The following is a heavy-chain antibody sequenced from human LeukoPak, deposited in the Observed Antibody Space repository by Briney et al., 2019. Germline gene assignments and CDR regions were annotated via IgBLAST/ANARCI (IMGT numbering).Heavy chain of an antibody. CDR3: ARGRRAVAGGDFDI. CDR1: GNTFSSYS. CDR2: ISTSSRYI. J-gene: IGHJ3*02. V-gene: IGHV3-21*01. D-gene: IGHD6-19*01. Sequence: GGSLRLSCAASGNTFSSYSMNWVRQAPGKGLEWVSSISTSSRYIYYADSVKGRFTISRDDAKNSLFLQMNSLRAEDTAVYYCARGRRAVAGGDFDIWGQGTMVTVSS.